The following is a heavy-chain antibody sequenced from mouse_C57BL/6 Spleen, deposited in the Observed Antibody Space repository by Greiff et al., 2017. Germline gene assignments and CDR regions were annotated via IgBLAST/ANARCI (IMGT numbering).Heavy chain of an antibody. Sequence: QVHVKQSGPGLVQPSQSLSITCTVSGFSLTSYGVHWVRQSPGKGLEWLGVIWSGGSTDYNAAFISRLSISKDNSKGQVFFKMNSLQADDTAIYYCARGVWGGLYAMDYWGQGTSVTVSS. J-gene: IGHJ4*01. CDR3: ARGVWGGLYAMDY. V-gene: IGHV2-2*01. CDR1: GFSLTSYG. CDR2: IWSGGST. D-gene: IGHD4-1*01.